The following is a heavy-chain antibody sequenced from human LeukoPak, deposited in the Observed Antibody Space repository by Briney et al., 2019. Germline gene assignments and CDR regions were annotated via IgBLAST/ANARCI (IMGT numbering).Heavy chain of an antibody. CDR3: ASSSSKHDNDYYYYYMDV. CDR2: IIPIFGTA. J-gene: IGHJ6*03. D-gene: IGHD6-13*01. Sequence: GGSLRLSCAASGFTFSSYAISWVRQAPGQGLEWMGGIIPIFGTANYARKFQGRVTITADESTSTAYMELSSLRSEDTAVYYCASSSSKHDNDYYYYYMDVWGKGTTVTVSS. CDR1: GFTFSSYA. V-gene: IGHV1-69*01.